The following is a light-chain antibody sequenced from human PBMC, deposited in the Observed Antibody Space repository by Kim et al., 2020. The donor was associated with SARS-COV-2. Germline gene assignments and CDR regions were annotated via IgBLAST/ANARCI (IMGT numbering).Light chain of an antibody. CDR1: NDIGGYNY. CDR2: DVS. CDR3: GSYTSSITVV. Sequence: QSALTQPASVSGSPGQSITISCTGINDIGGYNYVSWYQHHPGRVPKLIIYDVSKRPSGISARFSGSQSGNTASLTISGLQAEDEGDYYCGSYTSSITVVFGGGT. J-gene: IGLJ3*02. V-gene: IGLV2-14*03.